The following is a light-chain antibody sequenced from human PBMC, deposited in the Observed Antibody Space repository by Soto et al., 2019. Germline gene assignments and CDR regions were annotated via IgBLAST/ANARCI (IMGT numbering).Light chain of an antibody. Sequence: EIVMTQSPATLSVSPGERATLSCRASQSVSSNLAWYQQKPGQAPRLLIHGASSRATGIPDRFSGSGSGTEFILTISSLQSEDFGVYYCQQYNNWPPITFGQGTRLEIK. CDR3: QQYNNWPPIT. CDR1: QSVSSN. V-gene: IGKV3D-15*01. CDR2: GAS. J-gene: IGKJ5*01.